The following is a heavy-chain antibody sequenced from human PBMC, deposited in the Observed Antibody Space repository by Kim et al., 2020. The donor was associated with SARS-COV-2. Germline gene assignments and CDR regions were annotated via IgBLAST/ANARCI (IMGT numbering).Heavy chain of an antibody. Sequence: SVKVSCRASGGTFSDSTITWVRQAPGQGLEWMGRIIPILAVSNFAQNLQDRVTITADKSTATAYMELRSLRSEDTAVYFCGWRDGGAWEHLPDHWGQGTLVTVSS. D-gene: IGHD1-26*01. J-gene: IGHJ4*02. CDR1: GGTFSDST. CDR2: IIPILAVS. V-gene: IGHV1-69*02. CDR3: GWRDGGAWEHLPDH.